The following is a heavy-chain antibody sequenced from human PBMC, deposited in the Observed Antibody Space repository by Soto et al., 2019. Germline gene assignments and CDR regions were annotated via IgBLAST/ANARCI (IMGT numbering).Heavy chain of an antibody. D-gene: IGHD3-3*01. V-gene: IGHV4-39*01. CDR2: IYYSGST. Sequence: PSETLSLTCTVSGGSISSSSYYWGWIRQPPGKGLEWIGSIYYSGSTYYNPSLKSRVTISVDTSKNQFSLKLSSVTAADTAVYYCARRTDFWSGSHDYWGQGTLVTVS. J-gene: IGHJ4*02. CDR1: GGSISSSSYY. CDR3: ARRTDFWSGSHDY.